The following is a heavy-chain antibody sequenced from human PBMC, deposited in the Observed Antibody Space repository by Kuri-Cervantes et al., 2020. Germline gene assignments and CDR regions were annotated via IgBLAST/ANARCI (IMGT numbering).Heavy chain of an antibody. CDR3: ARGWDIVVVPAHPYYGMDV. J-gene: IGHJ6*02. Sequence: SQTLSLTCAVHGGSFSGYYWSWIRQPPGKGLEWIGEINHSGSTNYNPSLKSRVTISVDTSKNQFSLKLSSVTAADTAVYYCARGWDIVVVPAHPYYGMDVWGQGTTVTVSS. CDR2: INHSGST. D-gene: IGHD2-2*01. CDR1: GGSFSGYY. V-gene: IGHV4-34*01.